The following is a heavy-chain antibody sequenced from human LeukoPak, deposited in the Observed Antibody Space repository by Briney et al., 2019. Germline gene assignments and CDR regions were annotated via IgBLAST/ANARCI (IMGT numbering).Heavy chain of an antibody. J-gene: IGHJ4*02. Sequence: PSETLSHTCTVSGGSISSSSYYWGWIRQPPGKGLEWIGSIYYSGSTYYNPSLKRRVTISVDTSKNQFSLKLSSVTAADTAVYYCARHVVVGAIVDYWGQGTLVTVSS. V-gene: IGHV4-39*01. CDR1: GGSISSSSYY. CDR2: IYYSGST. CDR3: ARHVVVGAIVDY. D-gene: IGHD1-26*01.